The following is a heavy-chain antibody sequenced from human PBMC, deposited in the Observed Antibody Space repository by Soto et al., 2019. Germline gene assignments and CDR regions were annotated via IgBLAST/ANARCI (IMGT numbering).Heavy chain of an antibody. J-gene: IGHJ4*02. D-gene: IGHD3-10*01. CDR3: ARSAAGRGYGPSDY. V-gene: IGHV3-30-3*01. CDR1: VFRFSNYA. CDR2: ISNDGNSK. Sequence: GGSLRLSCADSVFRFSNYAIQWVRQAPGKGLEWVAVISNDGNSKYYADSVKGRFTVSRDNSRNTVFLEIDSLRLEDTAVYFCARSAAGRGYGPSDYWGPGTLVTVSS.